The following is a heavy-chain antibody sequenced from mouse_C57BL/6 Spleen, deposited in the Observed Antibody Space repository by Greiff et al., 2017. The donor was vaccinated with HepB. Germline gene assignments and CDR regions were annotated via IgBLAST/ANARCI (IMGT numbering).Heavy chain of an antibody. CDR3: ARGDYEGYYAMDY. J-gene: IGHJ4*01. Sequence: EVQLQESGGGLVKPGGSLKLSCAASGFTFSSYAMSWVRQTPEKRLEWVATISDGGSYTYYPDNVKGRFTISRDNAKNNLYLQMSHLKSEDTAMYYCARGDYEGYYAMDYWGQGTSVTVSS. CDR2: ISDGGSYT. CDR1: GFTFSSYA. D-gene: IGHD2-4*01. V-gene: IGHV5-4*01.